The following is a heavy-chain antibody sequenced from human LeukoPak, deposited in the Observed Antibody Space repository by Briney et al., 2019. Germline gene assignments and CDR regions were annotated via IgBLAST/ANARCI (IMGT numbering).Heavy chain of an antibody. CDR3: ARDNRLILDY. J-gene: IGHJ4*02. D-gene: IGHD1-14*01. Sequence: GGSLRLSCAASGFTFSSYAMHWVRQAPGNGLEWVAVISYDGSNKYYADSVKGRFTISRDNSKNTLYLQMNSLRPEDTAVYYCARDNRLILDYWGQGTLVTVSS. CDR1: GFTFSSYA. V-gene: IGHV3-30*04. CDR2: ISYDGSNK.